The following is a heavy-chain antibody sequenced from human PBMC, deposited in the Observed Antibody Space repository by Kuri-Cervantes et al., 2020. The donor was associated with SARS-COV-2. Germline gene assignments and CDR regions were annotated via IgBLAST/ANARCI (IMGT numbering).Heavy chain of an antibody. V-gene: IGHV1-18*01. CDR3: ATDRPRGTVTTWNYYYGMDV. D-gene: IGHD4-17*01. CDR1: GYTFTSYG. J-gene: IGHJ6*02. Sequence: ASVKVSCKASGYTFTSYGISWVRQAPGQGLEWMGWISAYNGNTNYAQKLQGRVTMTTDTSTSTAYMELRSLRSDDTAVYYCATDRPRGTVTTWNYYYGMDVWGQGTTVTVSS. CDR2: ISAYNGNT.